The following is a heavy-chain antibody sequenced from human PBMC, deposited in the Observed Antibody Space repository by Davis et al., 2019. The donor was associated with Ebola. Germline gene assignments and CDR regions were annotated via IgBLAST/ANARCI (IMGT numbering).Heavy chain of an antibody. J-gene: IGHJ5*02. CDR1: GASISSGDHY. Sequence: MPSETLSLTCTVSGASISSGDHYWSWIRQPPGKGLEWIAYMHYSGYTYYDPSLKSRVTISVDTSKNQFSLKLTSVTAADTAVYYCARGPPFDPWGQGTLVTVSS. CDR2: MHYSGYT. CDR3: ARGPPFDP. V-gene: IGHV4-30-4*01.